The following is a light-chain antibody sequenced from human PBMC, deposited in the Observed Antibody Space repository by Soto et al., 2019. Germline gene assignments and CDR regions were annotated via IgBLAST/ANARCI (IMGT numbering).Light chain of an antibody. CDR2: GAS. V-gene: IGKV3-15*01. Sequence: EIVMTQSPATLSVSPGERVTLPCMASQSVTSNLAWYQQKPGQAPRLLINGASTRAAGIPARFIGSGSGTEFTLTISSLQSEDFAVYYCQQYDNWPRTFGGGTKVEIK. J-gene: IGKJ4*01. CDR1: QSVTSN. CDR3: QQYDNWPRT.